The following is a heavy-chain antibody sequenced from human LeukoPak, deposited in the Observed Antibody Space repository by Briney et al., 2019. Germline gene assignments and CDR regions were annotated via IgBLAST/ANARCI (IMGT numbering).Heavy chain of an antibody. D-gene: IGHD6-13*01. J-gene: IGHJ4*02. CDR3: ARHTSPGYSNTWYDY. CDR2: IYYTGST. Sequence: SETLSLTCTVSGDSITSYYWSWIRQPPGKGLEWIGYIYYTGSTNYNPSLKSRVTMSIDTSKNQFSLKLNSVTAADTALYYCARHTSPGYSNTWYDYWGQGMLVGVSA. V-gene: IGHV4-59*08. CDR1: GDSITSYY.